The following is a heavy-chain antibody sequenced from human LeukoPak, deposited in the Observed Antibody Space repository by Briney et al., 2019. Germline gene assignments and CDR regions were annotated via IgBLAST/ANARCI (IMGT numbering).Heavy chain of an antibody. D-gene: IGHD3-10*01. CDR1: GFAFSFFA. CDR3: TTGPGSGRIDY. Sequence: GGSLRLSCTASGFAFSFFAMSWLRQPPGKGLEWVGRIKSKTDGGTTDYAAPVKGRFTISRDDSKSTLYLQMNSLKTEDTAVYYCTTGPGSGRIDYWGQGTLVTVSS. J-gene: IGHJ4*02. CDR2: IKSKTDGGTT. V-gene: IGHV3-15*01.